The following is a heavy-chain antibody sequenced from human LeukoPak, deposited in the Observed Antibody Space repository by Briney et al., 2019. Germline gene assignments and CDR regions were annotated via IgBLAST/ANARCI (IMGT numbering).Heavy chain of an antibody. Sequence: SETLSLTCTVSGGSISSSSYDWGCIRQPPGKGLECIGSIYYSGSTYYNPSLKSRVTISVDTSKNQFSLKLSSVTAADTAVYYCARHAYPVADRRGWFDPWGQGTLVTVSS. CDR1: GGSISSSSYD. D-gene: IGHD6-6*01. V-gene: IGHV4-39*01. CDR3: ARHAYPVADRRGWFDP. CDR2: IYYSGST. J-gene: IGHJ5*02.